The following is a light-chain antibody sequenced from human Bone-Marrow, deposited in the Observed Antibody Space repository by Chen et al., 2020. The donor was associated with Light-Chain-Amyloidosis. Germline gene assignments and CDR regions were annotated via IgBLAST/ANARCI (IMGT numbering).Light chain of an antibody. CDR3: QSAGGSGTDGVI. Sequence: SYDLPHPPSVPVSPGQPARITCSGDDLPTKYAYWYKQKPAQAPELVIHRDTERPSGSSDGFSGASEGRTAALPTSGVQTEDDADYHCQSAGGSGTDGVIFGGGTKLTVL. J-gene: IGLJ2*01. CDR2: RDT. CDR1: DLPTKY. V-gene: IGLV3-25*03.